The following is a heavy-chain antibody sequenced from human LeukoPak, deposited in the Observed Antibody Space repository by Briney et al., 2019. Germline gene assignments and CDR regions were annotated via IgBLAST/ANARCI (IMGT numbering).Heavy chain of an antibody. CDR1: GFTVSSNY. V-gene: IGHV3-11*04. CDR2: ISSSGSTI. J-gene: IGHJ6*03. Sequence: PGGSLRLSCAASGFTVSSNYMSWVRQAPGKGLEWVSYISSSGSTIYYADSVKGRFNIPRDNAKNSLYLQMNSLRAEDTAVYFCASHQNYYYYMAVWGKGTTVTVSS. D-gene: IGHD2-2*01. CDR3: ASHQNYYYYMAV.